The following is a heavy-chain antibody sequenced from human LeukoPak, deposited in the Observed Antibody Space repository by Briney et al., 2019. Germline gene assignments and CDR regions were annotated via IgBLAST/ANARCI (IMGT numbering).Heavy chain of an antibody. CDR3: ARILVGATYFDY. CDR2: ISAYNGNT. V-gene: IGHV1-18*01. CDR1: GYTFASYG. J-gene: IGHJ4*02. D-gene: IGHD1-26*01. Sequence: ASVKVSCKASGYTFASYGISWVRQAPGQGLEWMGWISAYNGNTNYAQKLQGRVTMTTDTSTSTAYMELRSLRSDDTAVYYCARILVGATYFDYWGQGTLVTVSS.